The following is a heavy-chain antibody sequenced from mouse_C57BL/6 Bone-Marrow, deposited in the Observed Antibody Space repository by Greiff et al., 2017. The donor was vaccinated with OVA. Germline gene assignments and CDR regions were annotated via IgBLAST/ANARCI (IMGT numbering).Heavy chain of an antibody. D-gene: IGHD3-2*02. CDR3: ARGAAQAWVAY. CDR2: INPSNGGT. CDR1: GYTFTSYW. J-gene: IGHJ3*01. Sequence: QVQLQQSGTELVKPGASVKLSCKASGYTFTSYWMHWVKQRPGQGLEWIGNINPSNGGTNYTEKFKSKATLTVDKSSSTADMQLSSLTSEDSAVYYCARGAAQAWVAYWGQGTLVTVAA. V-gene: IGHV1-53*01.